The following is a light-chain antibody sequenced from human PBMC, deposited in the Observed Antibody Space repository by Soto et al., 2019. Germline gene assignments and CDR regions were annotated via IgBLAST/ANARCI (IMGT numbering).Light chain of an antibody. CDR2: GAS. J-gene: IGKJ4*01. CDR3: QVGT. CDR1: QSVSSSY. Sequence: EIVLTQSPGTLSLSPGERATLSCRASQSVSSSYLAWYQQKPGQAPRLLIYGASSRATGIPDRFSGSGFGTDFTLTISRLEPEDFAVYYCQVGTFGGGTKVDIK. V-gene: IGKV3-20*01.